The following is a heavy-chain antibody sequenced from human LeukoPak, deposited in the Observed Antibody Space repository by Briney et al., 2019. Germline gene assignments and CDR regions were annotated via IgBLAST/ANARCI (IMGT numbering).Heavy chain of an antibody. CDR2: IYYSGST. J-gene: IGHJ4*02. D-gene: IGHD3-22*01. Sequence: SETLSLTCTVSGGSISSYYWSWIRQPPGKGLEWIGYIYYSGSTYYNPSLKSRVTISVDTSKNHFSLKLSSVTAADTAVYYCATVEAYDSSGYSFDYWGQGTLVTVSS. CDR1: GGSISSYY. CDR3: ATVEAYDSSGYSFDY. V-gene: IGHV4-59*12.